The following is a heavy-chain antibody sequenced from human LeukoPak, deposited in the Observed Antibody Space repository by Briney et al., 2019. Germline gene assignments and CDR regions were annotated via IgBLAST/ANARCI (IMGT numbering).Heavy chain of an antibody. Sequence: EGSLRLSCAASGFTFSSYGMHWVRQAPGKGLEWVAFIRYDGSNKYYADSVKGRFTISRDNSKNTLYLQMNSLRAEDTAVYYCAKLFFGVVRGAKQNFDYWGQGTLVTVSS. D-gene: IGHD3-10*01. J-gene: IGHJ4*02. CDR1: GFTFSSYG. CDR3: AKLFFGVVRGAKQNFDY. CDR2: IRYDGSNK. V-gene: IGHV3-30*02.